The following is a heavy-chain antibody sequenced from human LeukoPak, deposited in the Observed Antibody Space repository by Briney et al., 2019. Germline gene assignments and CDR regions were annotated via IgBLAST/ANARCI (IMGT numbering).Heavy chain of an antibody. CDR3: ARDGGGITMIVVVRPPDY. D-gene: IGHD3-22*01. CDR2: INPNSGGT. Sequence: ASVKVSCKASGYTFTGYYMHWVRQAPGQGLEWMGWINPNSGGTNYAQKFQGRVTMTRDTSISTAYMELSRLRSDDTAVYYCARDGGGITMIVVVRPPDYWGQGTLVTVSS. J-gene: IGHJ4*02. CDR1: GYTFTGYY. V-gene: IGHV1-2*02.